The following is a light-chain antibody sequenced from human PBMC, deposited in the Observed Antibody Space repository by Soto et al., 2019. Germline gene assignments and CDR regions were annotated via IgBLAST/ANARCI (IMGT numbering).Light chain of an antibody. Sequence: QSVLTQPPSVSGAPGQTITISCTGSSSNIGAGYDVHWYQQLPGRAPKLLIYGNNNRPSGVPDRFSGSKSGSSASLAITGLQAEDEADYYCQSYDSSLRGGVFGGGTKLTVL. V-gene: IGLV1-40*01. J-gene: IGLJ3*02. CDR1: SSNIGAGYD. CDR2: GNN. CDR3: QSYDSSLRGGV.